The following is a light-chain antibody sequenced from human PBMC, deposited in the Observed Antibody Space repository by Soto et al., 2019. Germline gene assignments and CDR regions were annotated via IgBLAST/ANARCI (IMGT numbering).Light chain of an antibody. J-gene: IGLJ1*01. CDR2: EVS. CDR3: SSYTSSNTYV. Sequence: QSALTQPPSVSGSPGQSVAISCTGTSGDVGSYNRVSWYQQPPGTAPKVMIYEVSNRPSGVPDRFSGSKSGNTASLTISGLQAEDEADYCCSSYTSSNTYVFGTGTKVTVL. CDR1: SGDVGSYNR. V-gene: IGLV2-18*02.